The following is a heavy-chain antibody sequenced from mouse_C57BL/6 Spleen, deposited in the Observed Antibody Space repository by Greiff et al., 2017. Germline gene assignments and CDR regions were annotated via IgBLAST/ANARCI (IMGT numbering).Heavy chain of an antibody. CDR2: FYPGSGSI. Sequence: VKLMESGAELVKPGASVKLSCKASGYTFTEYTIHWVKQRSGQGLEWIGWFYPGSGSIKYNEKFKDKATLTADKSSSTVYMELSRLTSEDSAVYCCARHEEGPYDGYSFAYWGQGTLVTVSA. CDR3: ARHEEGPYDGYSFAY. D-gene: IGHD2-3*01. J-gene: IGHJ3*01. CDR1: GYTFTEYT. V-gene: IGHV1-62-2*01.